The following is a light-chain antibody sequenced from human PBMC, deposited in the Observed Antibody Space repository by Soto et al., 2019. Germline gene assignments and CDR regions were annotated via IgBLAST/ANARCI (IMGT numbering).Light chain of an antibody. J-gene: IGKJ4*01. CDR2: LGS. V-gene: IGKV2-28*01. Sequence: DAVMTQSPLSLPVTPGQPASISCRSNQSLVHSDGIAYFSWFQQRPGQSPQLLIYLGSIRASGVPDRFSGSGSGTDFTLKISRVEAEDVGVYYCMQALQSPLTFGGGTKVDIK. CDR1: QSLVHSDGIAY. CDR3: MQALQSPLT.